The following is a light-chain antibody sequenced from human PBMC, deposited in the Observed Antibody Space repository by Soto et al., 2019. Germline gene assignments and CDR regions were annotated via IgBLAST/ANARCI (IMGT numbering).Light chain of an antibody. Sequence: EIVLTQSPATLSLSPGERATLSCRASQNVNNYLAWYQQKPGQPPRLLIYDASNRATGIPARFSGSGSGTDFTLTISSLEPEDFAVYYCQQRSNWRTFGQGTKVDIK. V-gene: IGKV3-11*01. CDR1: QNVNNY. CDR2: DAS. CDR3: QQRSNWRT. J-gene: IGKJ1*01.